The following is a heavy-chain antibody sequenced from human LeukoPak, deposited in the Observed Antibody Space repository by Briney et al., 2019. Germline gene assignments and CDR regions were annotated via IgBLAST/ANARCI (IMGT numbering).Heavy chain of an antibody. J-gene: IGHJ3*01. Sequence: ASVKVSCKASGYTLTELSMHWVRQAPGKGLEWMGSFDPEDGETIYAQKFQDRVTMTEDTSTDTAYMELSSLRSEDTAVYYCATELYDAFDVWGQGTMVTVSS. V-gene: IGHV1-24*01. CDR3: ATELYDAFDV. CDR2: FDPEDGET. CDR1: GYTLTELS.